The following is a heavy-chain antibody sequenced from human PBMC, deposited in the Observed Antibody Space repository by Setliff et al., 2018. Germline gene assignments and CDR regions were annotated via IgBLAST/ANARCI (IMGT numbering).Heavy chain of an antibody. Sequence: SLRLSCAASGFAFNTYWMHWVRQVPGKGLVWVARINGDGSVANYADAVKGRFTISRDNAKNTLSLQMNTLKAEDTAVYYCTRDIVVFTDIDYYYSGMDVWGQGTAVT. D-gene: IGHD2-21*01. CDR3: TRDIVVFTDIDYYYSGMDV. CDR1: GFAFNTYW. V-gene: IGHV3-74*01. J-gene: IGHJ6*02. CDR2: INGDGSVA.